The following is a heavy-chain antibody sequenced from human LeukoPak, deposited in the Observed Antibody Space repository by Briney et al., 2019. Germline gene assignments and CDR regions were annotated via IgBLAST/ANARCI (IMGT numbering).Heavy chain of an antibody. D-gene: IGHD3-9*01. CDR1: GYTFTAYY. V-gene: IGHV1-2*02. J-gene: IGHJ5*02. Sequence: ASVKGSCKASGYTFTAYYMHWVRQAPGQGLEWMGWINPDSGDTKSAQSFQGRVTLTRDTSISTAYMELNGLKADDTAMYYCARDPPKAYDVLTGSLPWGQGTLVTVSS. CDR2: INPDSGDT. CDR3: ARDPPKAYDVLTGSLP.